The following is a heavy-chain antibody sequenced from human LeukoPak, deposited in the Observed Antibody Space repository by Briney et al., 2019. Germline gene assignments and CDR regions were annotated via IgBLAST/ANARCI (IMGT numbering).Heavy chain of an antibody. V-gene: IGHV3-7*01. CDR2: IKQDGSEN. J-gene: IGHJ4*02. CDR3: ARERYCTTATCYVGVPFDY. D-gene: IGHD2-2*01. CDR1: GFIISTYY. Sequence: GGSLRLSCAASGFIISTYYMTWVRQAPGKGLEWVAGIKQDGSENYYVDSVKGRFTVSRDNSKNSLCLQMNSLRAEDTAVYFCARERYCTTATCYVGVPFDYWGQGTLVTVSS.